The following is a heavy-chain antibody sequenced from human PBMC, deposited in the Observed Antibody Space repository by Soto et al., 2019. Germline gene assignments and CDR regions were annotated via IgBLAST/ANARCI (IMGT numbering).Heavy chain of an antibody. CDR3: AHKVVGGTYHCSHPTWFDP. Sequence: QINLKESGPPLVKPTQTLTLTCTFSGFSLSTSGVGVGWIRQPPGKDLEWLALIYWDDDKRYSPSLKSRLTITKDTSKNQVVLTMTNMDPVDTATYYCAHKVVGGTYHCSHPTWFDPWGQGTLVTVSS. D-gene: IGHD1-26*01. CDR1: GFSLSTSGVG. V-gene: IGHV2-5*02. CDR2: IYWDDDK. J-gene: IGHJ5*02.